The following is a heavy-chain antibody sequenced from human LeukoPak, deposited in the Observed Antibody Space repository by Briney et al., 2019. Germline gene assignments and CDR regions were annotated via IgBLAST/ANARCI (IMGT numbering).Heavy chain of an antibody. CDR2: INHSGST. CDR3: AGGGVLGLDIVVVPAAVYFDY. V-gene: IGHV4-34*01. Sequence: PSETLSLTCAVYGGSFSGYYWSWIRQPPGEGLEWIGEINHSGSTNYNPSLKSRVTISVDTSKNQFSLKLSSVTAADTAVYYCAGGGVLGLDIVVVPAAVYFDYWGQGTLVTVSS. J-gene: IGHJ4*02. D-gene: IGHD2-2*03. CDR1: GGSFSGYY.